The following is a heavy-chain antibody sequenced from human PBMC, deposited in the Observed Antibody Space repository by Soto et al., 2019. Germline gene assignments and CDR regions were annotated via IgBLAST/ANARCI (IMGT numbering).Heavy chain of an antibody. CDR1: GFTFSSYA. D-gene: IGHD3-3*01. J-gene: IGHJ3*02. CDR2: ISGSGGST. V-gene: IGHV3-23*01. Sequence: PGGSLRLSCAASGFTFSSYAMSWVRQAPGKGLEWVSAISGSGGSTYYADSVKGRFTISRDNSKNTLYQQMNSLRAEDTAVYYCARDPQYDFWSGYQSPNAFDIWGQGTMVTVSS. CDR3: ARDPQYDFWSGYQSPNAFDI.